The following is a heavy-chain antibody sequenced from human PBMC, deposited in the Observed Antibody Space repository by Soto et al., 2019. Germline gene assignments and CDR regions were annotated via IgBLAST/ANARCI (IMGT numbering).Heavy chain of an antibody. Sequence: GESLKISCKGSGYSFTSYWISWVRQMPGKGLEWMGRIDPSDSYTNYSPSFQGHVTISADKSISTAYLQWSSLKASDTAMYYCARRSRLRYFDWLSEARPSPNVMDVWGQGTTVTVSS. CDR2: IDPSDSYT. CDR1: GYSFTSYW. CDR3: ARRSRLRYFDWLSEARPSPNVMDV. V-gene: IGHV5-10-1*01. J-gene: IGHJ6*02. D-gene: IGHD3-9*01.